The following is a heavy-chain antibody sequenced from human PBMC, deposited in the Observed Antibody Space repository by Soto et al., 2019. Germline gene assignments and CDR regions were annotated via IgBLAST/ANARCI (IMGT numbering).Heavy chain of an antibody. V-gene: IGHV5-10-1*01. CDR1: GYSFTSYW. Sequence: GASLKISCKGSGYSFTSYWISWVRQMPGKGLEWMGRIDPSDSYTNYSPSFQGHVTISADKSISTAYLQWSSLKASDTAMYYCARTLVPAACADVWGQGTTVTGSS. CDR2: IDPSDSYT. D-gene: IGHD2-2*01. CDR3: ARTLVPAACADV. J-gene: IGHJ6*02.